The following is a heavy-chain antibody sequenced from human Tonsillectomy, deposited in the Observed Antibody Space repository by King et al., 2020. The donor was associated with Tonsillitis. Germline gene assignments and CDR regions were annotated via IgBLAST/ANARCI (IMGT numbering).Heavy chain of an antibody. CDR3: ARVSPLCFGEFPLDY. CDR1: GFTFSSYW. CDR2: INSDGSST. V-gene: IGHV3-74*01. D-gene: IGHD3-10*01. J-gene: IGHJ4*02. Sequence: VQLVESGGGLVQPGGSLRLSCAASGFTFSSYWMHWVRQAPGKGLVWVSRINSDGSSTSYADSVKGRFTISRDNAENTLYLQMNSLRAEDTAVYYCARVSPLCFGEFPLDYWGQGTLVTVSS.